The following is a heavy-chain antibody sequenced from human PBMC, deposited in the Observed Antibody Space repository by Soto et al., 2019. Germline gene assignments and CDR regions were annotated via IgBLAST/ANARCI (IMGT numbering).Heavy chain of an antibody. V-gene: IGHV4-39*01. CDR1: GGSISSSSYY. D-gene: IGHD3-22*01. CDR3: ARQGDGEYYYDSSGYYLDY. Sequence: SETLSLTCTVSGGSISSSSYYWGWIRQPPGKGLEWIGSIYYSGSTYYNPSLKSRVTISVDTSKNQFSLKLSSVTAADTAVYYCARQGDGEYYYDSSGYYLDYWGQGTLVTVSS. J-gene: IGHJ4*02. CDR2: IYYSGST.